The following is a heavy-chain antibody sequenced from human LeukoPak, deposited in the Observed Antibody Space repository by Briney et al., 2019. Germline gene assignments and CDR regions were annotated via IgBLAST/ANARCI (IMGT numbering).Heavy chain of an antibody. D-gene: IGHD3-10*01. Sequence: GGSLRLSCAASGFTFSSYGMSWVRQAPGKGLEWVSYISSSGSTIYYADSVKGRFTISRDNAKNSLYLQMSSLRAEDTAVYYCASVLLWFGELSTDAFDIWGQGTMVTVSS. CDR1: GFTFSSYG. CDR3: ASVLLWFGELSTDAFDI. J-gene: IGHJ3*02. V-gene: IGHV3-48*04. CDR2: ISSSGSTI.